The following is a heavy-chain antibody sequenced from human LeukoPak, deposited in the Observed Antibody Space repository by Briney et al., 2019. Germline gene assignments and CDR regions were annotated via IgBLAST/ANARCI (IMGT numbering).Heavy chain of an antibody. CDR1: GYTFTGYH. Sequence: GASVKVSCKASGYTFTGYHMHWVRQAPGQGLEWMGRINPNSGGTNYAQKFQGRVTMTRDTSISTAYMELSRLRSDDTAVYYCARGWELLGSWTDYWGQGTLVTVSS. J-gene: IGHJ4*02. D-gene: IGHD1-26*01. CDR3: ARGWELLGSWTDY. CDR2: INPNSGGT. V-gene: IGHV1-2*06.